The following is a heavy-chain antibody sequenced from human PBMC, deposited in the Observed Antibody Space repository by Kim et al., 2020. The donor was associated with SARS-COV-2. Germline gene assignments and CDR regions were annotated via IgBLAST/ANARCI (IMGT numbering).Heavy chain of an antibody. CDR3: ARGRVLRYFDPGMDV. CDR2: INHSGST. V-gene: IGHV4-34*01. CDR1: GGSFSGYY. J-gene: IGHJ6*02. Sequence: SETLSLTCAVYGGSFSGYYWSWIRQPPGKGLEWIGEINHSGSTNYNPSLKSRVTISVDTSKNQFSLKLSSVTAADTAVYYCARGRVLRYFDPGMDVWGQGTTVTVSS. D-gene: IGHD3-9*01.